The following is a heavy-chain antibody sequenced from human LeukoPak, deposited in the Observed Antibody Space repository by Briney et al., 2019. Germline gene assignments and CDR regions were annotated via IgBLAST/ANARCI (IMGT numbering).Heavy chain of an antibody. CDR1: GFTFSTFA. CDR3: ATYRQVLLPFES. CDR2: IFPGGGEI. J-gene: IGHJ4*02. Sequence: GGSLRLSCAAAGFTFSTFAMIWVRQPPGKGLEWVSSIFPGGGEINYADSVRGRFTISRDNTKRTLSLQMNSLRAEDTAIYCCATYRQVLLPFESWGQGTLVTVSS. D-gene: IGHD2-8*02. V-gene: IGHV3-23*01.